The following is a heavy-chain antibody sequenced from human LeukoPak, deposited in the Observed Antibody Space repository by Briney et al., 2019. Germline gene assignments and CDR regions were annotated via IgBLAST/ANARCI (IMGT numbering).Heavy chain of an antibody. CDR2: IYYSGST. J-gene: IGHJ5*02. CDR3: AGFGLWFGELYGFDP. Sequence: SETLSLTRTVSGGSISSYYWSWIRQPPGKGLEWIGYIYYSGSTNYNPSLKSRVTISVDTSKNQFSLKLSSVTAADTAVYYCAGFGLWFGELYGFDPWGQGTLVTVSS. D-gene: IGHD3-10*01. V-gene: IGHV4-59*01. CDR1: GGSISSYY.